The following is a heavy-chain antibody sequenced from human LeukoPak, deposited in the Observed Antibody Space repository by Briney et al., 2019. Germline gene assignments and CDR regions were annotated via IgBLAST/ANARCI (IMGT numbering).Heavy chain of an antibody. J-gene: IGHJ4*02. CDR3: ARGNWDYYDSSGYYGY. Sequence: GSLRLSCAASGFTFSSYSMNWVRQAPGKGLEWVSSISSSSSYIYYADSVKGRFTISRDNAKNSLYLQMNSLRAEDTAVYYCARGNWDYYDSSGYYGYWGQGTLVTVSS. CDR1: GFTFSSYS. V-gene: IGHV3-21*01. D-gene: IGHD3-22*01. CDR2: ISSSSSYI.